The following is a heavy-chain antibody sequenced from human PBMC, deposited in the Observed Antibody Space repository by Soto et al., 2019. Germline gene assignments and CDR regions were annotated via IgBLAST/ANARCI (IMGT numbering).Heavy chain of an antibody. D-gene: IGHD1-26*01. J-gene: IGHJ4*02. CDR2: ISYDGSNK. CDR1: GFTFSSYG. V-gene: IGHV3-30*18. Sequence: GGSLRLSCAASGFTFSSYGMHWVRQAPGKGLEWVAVISYDGSNKYYADSVKGRFTISRDNSKNTLYLQMNSLRAEDTAVYYCAKLVGATTGPPGFDYWGQGTLVTVSS. CDR3: AKLVGATTGPPGFDY.